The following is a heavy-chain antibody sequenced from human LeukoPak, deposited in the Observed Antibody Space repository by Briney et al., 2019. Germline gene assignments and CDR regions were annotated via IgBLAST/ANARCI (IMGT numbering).Heavy chain of an antibody. Sequence: PSETLSLTGAVYGGSFSGYYWSWIRQPPGKGLEWIGEINHSGSTNYNPSLKSRVTISVDTSKNQFSLKLSSVTAADTAVYYCARRAYAYYYDSSGYFRYWGQGTLVTVSS. D-gene: IGHD3-22*01. J-gene: IGHJ4*02. V-gene: IGHV4-34*01. CDR3: ARRAYAYYYDSSGYFRY. CDR1: GGSFSGYY. CDR2: INHSGST.